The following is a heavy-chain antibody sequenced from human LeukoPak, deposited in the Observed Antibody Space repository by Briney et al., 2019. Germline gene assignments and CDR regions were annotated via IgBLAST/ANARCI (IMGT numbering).Heavy chain of an antibody. D-gene: IGHD6-19*01. Sequence: PGRSLRLSCAASGFTFDDYAMHWVRQAPGKGLEWVSGISWNSNSIGYADSVKGRFTISRDNAKNSLYLQMNSLRAEDTALYYCAKGPRYSSSGETYLFDYWGQGTLVTVSS. J-gene: IGHJ4*02. CDR2: ISWNSNSI. CDR1: GFTFDDYA. CDR3: AKGPRYSSSGETYLFDY. V-gene: IGHV3-9*01.